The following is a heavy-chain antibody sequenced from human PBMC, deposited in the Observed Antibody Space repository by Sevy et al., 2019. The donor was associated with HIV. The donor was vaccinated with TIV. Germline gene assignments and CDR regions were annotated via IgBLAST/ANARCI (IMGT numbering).Heavy chain of an antibody. CDR2: ITSTSSYI. Sequence: GGSLRLSCAASGFTFGTSTMNWVRQAPGKGLEWVSLITSTSSYILYADSVKGRFTISRDNAKNSLFLQMNSLRAEDTAVYYCVRDGLNCWGQGTLVTVSS. CDR3: VRDGLNC. J-gene: IGHJ4*02. CDR1: GFTFGTST. V-gene: IGHV3-21*01.